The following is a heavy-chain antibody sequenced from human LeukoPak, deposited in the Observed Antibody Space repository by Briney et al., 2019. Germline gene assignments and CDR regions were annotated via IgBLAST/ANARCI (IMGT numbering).Heavy chain of an antibody. V-gene: IGHV3-21*01. D-gene: IGHD6-6*01. Sequence: GGSLRLSCVVSGFTFSSYSMNWVRQAPGKGQEWGSSITSSSSYIYYADSVKGRFTISRDDAKNSLYLQMNSLRAEDTAIYYCARDRLVLRPRSSSDYWGQGTLVTVSS. CDR3: ARDRLVLRPRSSSDY. CDR2: ITSSSSYI. J-gene: IGHJ4*02. CDR1: GFTFSSYS.